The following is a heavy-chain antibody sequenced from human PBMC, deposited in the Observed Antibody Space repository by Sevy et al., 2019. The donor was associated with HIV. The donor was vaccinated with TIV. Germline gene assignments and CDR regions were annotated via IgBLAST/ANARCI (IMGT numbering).Heavy chain of an antibody. J-gene: IGHJ4*02. V-gene: IGHV3-21*06. CDR2: INNDGTYI. D-gene: IGHD3-10*01. CDR1: GFTFSSYE. Sequence: GGSLRLSCEVSGFTFSSYEMNWVRQAPGKGLEWVSSINNDGTYIFYGDSVKGRFTVSRDNAKNSLYLHMNSLRADDTAVYYCVRDGGDEYGAGSYYGPFDYWGRGTLVTVSS. CDR3: VRDGGDEYGAGSYYGPFDY.